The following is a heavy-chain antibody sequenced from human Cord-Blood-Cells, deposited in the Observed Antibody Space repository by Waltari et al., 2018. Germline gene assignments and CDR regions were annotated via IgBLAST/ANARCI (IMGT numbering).Heavy chain of an antibody. V-gene: IGHV7-4-1*02. Sequence: QVQLVQSGSELKKPGASVKVSCKASGYTFTSYAMNWVRQAPGQGLWWVGWINPNPGNPTYAQGFTRRFVFSLDTPVSTAYLQISSLKAEDTAVYYCARKPPTYAREPNIAAAGTDYWGQGTLVTVSS. CDR1: GYTFTSYA. J-gene: IGHJ4*02. D-gene: IGHD6-13*01. CDR2: INPNPGNP. CDR3: ARKPPTYAREPNIAAAGTDY.